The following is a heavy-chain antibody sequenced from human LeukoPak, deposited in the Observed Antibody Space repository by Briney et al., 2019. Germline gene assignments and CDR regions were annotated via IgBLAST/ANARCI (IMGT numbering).Heavy chain of an antibody. D-gene: IGHD3-10*01. J-gene: IGHJ6*03. CDR1: EFSVGSNY. CDR2: IYSGGST. Sequence: PGGSLRLSCAASEFSVGSNYMTWVRQAPGKGLEWVSLIYSGGSTYYADSVKGRFTISRDNSKNTLYLQMNSLRAEDTAVYYCAKVKRMVRGDYYYYMDVWGKGTTVTISS. V-gene: IGHV3-66*01. CDR3: AKVKRMVRGDYYYYMDV.